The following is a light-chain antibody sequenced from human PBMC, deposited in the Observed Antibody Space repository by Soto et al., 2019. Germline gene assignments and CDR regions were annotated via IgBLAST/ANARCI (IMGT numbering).Light chain of an antibody. CDR1: SSDVGGYNL. J-gene: IGLJ2*01. CDR2: EVS. CDR3: CSYAGSTTHVV. V-gene: IGLV2-23*02. Sequence: SALTQPASVSGSPGQSITISCTGTSSDVGGYNLVSWYQQYPGKAPKFIIYEVSKRPSGVSNRFSGSKSGNTASLTISGLQAEDEADYYCCSYAGSTTHVVFGGGTQLTVL.